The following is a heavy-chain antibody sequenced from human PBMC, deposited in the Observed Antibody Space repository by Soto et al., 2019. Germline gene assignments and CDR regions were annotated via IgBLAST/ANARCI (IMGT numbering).Heavy chain of an antibody. Sequence: EVQLVESGGGLVQPGRSLRLSCAASGFTFDDYAMHWVRQAPGKGLEWVSGISWNSGSIGYADSVKGRFTISRDNAKNSLYLQMNSLGAEDTALYYCAKDMRDCSGGSCYSGFDYWGQGTLVTVSS. J-gene: IGHJ4*02. V-gene: IGHV3-9*01. D-gene: IGHD2-15*01. CDR2: ISWNSGSI. CDR1: GFTFDDYA. CDR3: AKDMRDCSGGSCYSGFDY.